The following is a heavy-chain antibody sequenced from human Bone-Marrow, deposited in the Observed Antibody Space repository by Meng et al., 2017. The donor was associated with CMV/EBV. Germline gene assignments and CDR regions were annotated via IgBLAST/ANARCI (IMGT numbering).Heavy chain of an antibody. J-gene: IGHJ5*01. CDR2: IIPILGIA. Sequence: SVKVSCKASGGTFSSYTISWVRQAPGQGLEWMGRIIPILGIANYAQKFQGRVTITADKSTSTAYMELSSLRSEDTAVYYCAGGRLAVAPYNWFDPWGQGTTVTFSS. CDR3: AGGRLAVAPYNWFDP. D-gene: IGHD6-19*01. V-gene: IGHV1-69*02. CDR1: GGTFSSYT.